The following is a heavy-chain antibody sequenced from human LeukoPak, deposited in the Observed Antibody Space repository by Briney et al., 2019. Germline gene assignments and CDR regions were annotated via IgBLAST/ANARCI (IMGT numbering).Heavy chain of an antibody. CDR2: ITSSSSYI. Sequence: GGSLRLSCAASGFTFSSYSMNWVRQAPGKGLEWVSSITSSSSYIYYADSVKGRFTISRDNAKNSLYLQMNSLRAEDTAVYYCARDSHYYYMDVWGKGTTVTVSS. CDR3: ARDSHYYYMDV. CDR1: GFTFSSYS. V-gene: IGHV3-21*01. J-gene: IGHJ6*03.